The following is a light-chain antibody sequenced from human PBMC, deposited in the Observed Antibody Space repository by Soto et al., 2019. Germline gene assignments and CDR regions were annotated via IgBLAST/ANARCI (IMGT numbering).Light chain of an antibody. CDR3: QQYAASPRT. V-gene: IGKV3-20*01. CDR2: GAS. J-gene: IGKJ1*01. CDR1: QSVGTIY. Sequence: IVLTQSPGTVSLSPGDRATLSCRASQSVGTIYLGWYQQKPGQAPRLLIYGASSRATGIPDRFSGSGSGTDFTLTISRLEPEDFAVYYCQQYAASPRTFGQGTKVDIK.